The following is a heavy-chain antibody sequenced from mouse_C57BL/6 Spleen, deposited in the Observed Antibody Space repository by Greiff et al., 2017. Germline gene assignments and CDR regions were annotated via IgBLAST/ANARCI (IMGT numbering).Heavy chain of an antibody. V-gene: IGHV1-55*01. Sequence: QVQLQQPGAELVKPGASVKMSCKASGYTFTSYWITWVKQRPGQGLEWIGDIYPGSGSTNYNEKFKSKATLTVDTSSSPAYMQLSSLTSEDSAVYYCARDLLITTVVGLDYWGQGTTRTVSS. D-gene: IGHD1-1*01. CDR2: IYPGSGST. CDR3: ARDLLITTVVGLDY. CDR1: GYTFTSYW. J-gene: IGHJ2*01.